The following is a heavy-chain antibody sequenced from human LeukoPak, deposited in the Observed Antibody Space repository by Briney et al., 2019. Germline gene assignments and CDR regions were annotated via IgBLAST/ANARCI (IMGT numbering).Heavy chain of an antibody. Sequence: GGSLRLSCAASGFTFSSYWMSWVRQAPGKGLEWVANIKQDGSEKYYVDSVKGRFTISRDNAKNSLYLQMNSLRAEDTAVYYCARDLGAMVGGDRFDPWGQGTLVTVSS. CDR2: IKQDGSEK. CDR1: GFTFSSYW. V-gene: IGHV3-7*01. CDR3: ARDLGAMVGGDRFDP. J-gene: IGHJ5*02. D-gene: IGHD5-18*01.